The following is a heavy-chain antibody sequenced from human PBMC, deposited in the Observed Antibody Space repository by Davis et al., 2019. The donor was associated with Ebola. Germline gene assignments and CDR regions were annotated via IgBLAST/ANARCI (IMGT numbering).Heavy chain of an antibody. CDR2: IYHSGIT. CDR3: ARQGWSGYALRHWLDP. J-gene: IGHJ5*02. V-gene: IGHV4-4*02. CDR1: GGPSSSSNW. D-gene: IGHD3-3*01. Sequence: SETLSLTCPVSGGPSSSSNWRSCARQPPGKGLEWIGEIYHSGITNYIPPLKSRVTISVDTSKNQFPLKLRSVTAADTAVYYCARQGWSGYALRHWLDPWGRGTLVTVSS.